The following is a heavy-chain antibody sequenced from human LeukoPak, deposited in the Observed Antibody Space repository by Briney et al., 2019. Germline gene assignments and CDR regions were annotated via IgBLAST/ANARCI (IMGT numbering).Heavy chain of an antibody. CDR2: ISSSSSYI. V-gene: IGHV3-21*01. Sequence: GGSLRLSCAASGFTFSSYSMNWVRQAPGKGLEWVSSISSSSSYIYYADSVKGRFTISRDNAKNSLYLQMHSLRAEDTAVYYCARTDSSGYYGFDYWGQGTLVTVSS. J-gene: IGHJ4*02. CDR3: ARTDSSGYYGFDY. CDR1: GFTFSSYS. D-gene: IGHD3-22*01.